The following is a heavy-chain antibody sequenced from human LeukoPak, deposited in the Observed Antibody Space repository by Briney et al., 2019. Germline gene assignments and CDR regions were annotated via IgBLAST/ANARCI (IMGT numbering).Heavy chain of an antibody. D-gene: IGHD3-3*01. CDR2: INPNSGAT. Sequence: GASVKVSCKASGYTFTDYYIHWVRQAPGQGLEWMGWINPNSGATNYAQKFRGRVTMTRDTSISTAYMELSRLRSDDTAVYYCARGYDFWGYMDVWGKGTTVTVSS. J-gene: IGHJ6*03. CDR3: ARGYDFWGYMDV. CDR1: GYTFTDYY. V-gene: IGHV1-2*02.